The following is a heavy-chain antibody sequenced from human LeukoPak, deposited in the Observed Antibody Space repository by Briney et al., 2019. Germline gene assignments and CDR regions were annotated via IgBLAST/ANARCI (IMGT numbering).Heavy chain of an antibody. CDR2: ISGSGGST. V-gene: IGHV3-23*01. D-gene: IGHD6-13*01. CDR3: ARLYSSSSFDY. J-gene: IGHJ4*02. CDR1: GFTFSSYA. Sequence: GGSLRLSCAASGFTFSSYAMSWVRQAPGKGLEWVSAISGSGGSTYSADSVKGRFTISRDNSKNSLYLQMNSLRAEDTAVYYCARLYSSSSFDYWGQGTLVTVSS.